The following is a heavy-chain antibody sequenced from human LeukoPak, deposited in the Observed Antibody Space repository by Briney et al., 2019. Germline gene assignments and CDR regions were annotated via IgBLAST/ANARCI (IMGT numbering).Heavy chain of an antibody. V-gene: IGHV1-18*01. J-gene: IGHJ4*02. Sequence: PGGSLRLSCKASGYTFTSYGISWVRQAPGQGLEWMGWISAYNGNTNYAQKLQGRVTMTTDTSTSTAYMELRSLRSDDTAVYYCASGDGDFWSGHRFDYWGQGTLVTVSS. CDR1: GYTFTSYG. D-gene: IGHD3-3*01. CDR2: ISAYNGNT. CDR3: ASGDGDFWSGHRFDY.